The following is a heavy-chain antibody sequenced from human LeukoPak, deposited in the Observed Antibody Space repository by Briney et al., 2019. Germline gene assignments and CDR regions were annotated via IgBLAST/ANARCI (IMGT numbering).Heavy chain of an antibody. V-gene: IGHV4-61*02. CDR3: ARYTHYGKWYFDL. CDR1: GGSISSSSYY. Sequence: PSETLSLTCTVSGGSISSSSYYWSWIRQPAGKGLEWIGRIYTSGSTNYNPSLKSRVTMSVDTSKNQFSLKLSSVTAADTAVYYCARYTHYGKWYFDLWGRGTLVTVSS. CDR2: IYTSGST. J-gene: IGHJ2*01. D-gene: IGHD3-16*01.